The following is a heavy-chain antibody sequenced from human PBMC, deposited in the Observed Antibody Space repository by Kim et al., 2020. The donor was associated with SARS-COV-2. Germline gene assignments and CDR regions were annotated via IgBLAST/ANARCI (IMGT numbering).Heavy chain of an antibody. Sequence: GGSLRLSCAASGFTFSDYYMSWIRQAPGKGLEWVSYISSSGSTIYYADSVKGRFTISRDNAKNSLYLQMNSLRAEDTAVYYCARDQPYYDILTGYAAFDIWGQGTMVTVSS. CDR2: ISSSGSTI. V-gene: IGHV3-11*01. CDR3: ARDQPYYDILTGYAAFDI. J-gene: IGHJ3*02. D-gene: IGHD3-9*01. CDR1: GFTFSDYY.